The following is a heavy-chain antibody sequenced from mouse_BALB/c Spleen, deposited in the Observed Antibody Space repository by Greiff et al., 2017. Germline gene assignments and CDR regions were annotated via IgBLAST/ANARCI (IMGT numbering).Heavy chain of an antibody. CDR1: GFTFSSFG. Sequence: DVMLVESGGGLVQPGGSRKLSCAASGFTFSSFGMHWVRQAPEKGLEWVAYISSGSSTIYYADTVKGRFTISRDNPKNTLFLQMTSLRSEDTAMYYCARSKGYGYAMDYWGQGTSVTVSS. CDR2: ISSGSSTI. J-gene: IGHJ4*01. D-gene: IGHD3-1*01. V-gene: IGHV5-17*02. CDR3: ARSKGYGYAMDY.